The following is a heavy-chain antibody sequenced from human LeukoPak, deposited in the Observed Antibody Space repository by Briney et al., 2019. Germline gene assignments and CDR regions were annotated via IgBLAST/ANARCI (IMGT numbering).Heavy chain of an antibody. CDR1: GGSISSGGYS. D-gene: IGHD4-17*01. CDR3: ARSWDSVTYNWFDP. J-gene: IGHJ5*02. V-gene: IGHV4-30-2*01. CDR2: IYHSGST. Sequence: SETLSPTCAVSGGSISSGGYSWSWIRQPPGKGLEWIGYIYHSGSTYYNPSLKSRVTISVDRSKNQFSLKLSSVTAADTAVYYCARSWDSVTYNWFDPWGQGTLVTVSS.